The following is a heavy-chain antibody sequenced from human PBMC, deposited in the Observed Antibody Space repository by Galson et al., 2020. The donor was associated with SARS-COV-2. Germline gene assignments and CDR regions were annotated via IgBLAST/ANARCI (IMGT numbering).Heavy chain of an antibody. V-gene: IGHV3-30-3*01. Sequence: GGSLRLSCAASGFTFSTYPMHWVRQAPGKGLEWVAAISYDGSNQFYADSVKGQFTISRDNSRNTLYLQMNSLRAEDTALFYCARVGAYCGGECGDYWGQGTPVTVSS. CDR3: ARVGAYCGGECGDY. CDR2: ISYDGSNQ. CDR1: GFTFSTYP. D-gene: IGHD2-21*01. J-gene: IGHJ4*02.